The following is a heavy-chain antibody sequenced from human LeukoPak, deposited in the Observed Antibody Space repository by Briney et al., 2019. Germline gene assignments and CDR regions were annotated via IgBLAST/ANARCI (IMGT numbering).Heavy chain of an antibody. D-gene: IGHD5-24*01. CDR2: VYYSGST. Sequence: SETLSRTCSVAVCSGSRWCGMCKRQPPGMGLEWIGYVYYSGSTNYNPSLKSRVSMSVVTSKNQFYLKLSSVTAAITAVYYCVRGDGYYSTFDYWGQGTLVTVSS. J-gene: IGHJ4*02. V-gene: IGHV4-59*02. CDR1: VCSGSRWC. CDR3: VRGDGYYSTFDY.